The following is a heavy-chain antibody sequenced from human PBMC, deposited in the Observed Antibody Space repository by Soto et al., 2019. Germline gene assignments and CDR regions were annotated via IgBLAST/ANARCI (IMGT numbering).Heavy chain of an antibody. CDR2: IYPGDSDT. Sequence: GESLKISCKGSGYSFTSYWIGWVRQMAVKGLECMGIIYPGDSDTRYSPSFQGQVTISADKSISTAYLQWSSLKASDTAMYYCAREGYDILPGYYKTYYYYGMDGWGQGTTVTV. J-gene: IGHJ6*02. CDR1: GYSFTSYW. D-gene: IGHD3-9*01. CDR3: AREGYDILPGYYKTYYYYGMDG. V-gene: IGHV5-51*01.